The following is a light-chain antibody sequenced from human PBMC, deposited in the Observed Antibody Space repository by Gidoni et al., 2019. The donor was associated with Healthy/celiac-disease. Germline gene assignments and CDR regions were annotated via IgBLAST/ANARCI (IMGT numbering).Light chain of an antibody. CDR1: QSISSW. CDR3: QQYNSYSRT. CDR2: DAS. V-gene: IGKV1-5*01. J-gene: IGKJ1*01. Sequence: DIQMTQSPSTLSASVGDRVTITCRASQSISSWLAWYQQKPGKAPKLLIYDASSLESGVPFRFSGSGSGTEFTLTISSLQPDDFATYYCQQYNSYSRTFXXXTKVEIK.